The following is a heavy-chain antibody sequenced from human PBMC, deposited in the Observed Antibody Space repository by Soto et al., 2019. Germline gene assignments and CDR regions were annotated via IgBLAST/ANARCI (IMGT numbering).Heavy chain of an antibody. V-gene: IGHV1-2*04. J-gene: IGHJ4*02. D-gene: IGHD3-22*01. CDR2: INPNSGGT. Sequence: ASVKVSCKASGYTFTGYYMHWVRQAPGQGLEWMGWINPNSGGTNYAQKFQGWVTMTRDTSTSTAYMELSRLRSDDTAVYYCARDYYDTSGYFGSFDYCGQGTSVTVS. CDR3: ARDYYDTSGYFGSFDY. CDR1: GYTFTGYY.